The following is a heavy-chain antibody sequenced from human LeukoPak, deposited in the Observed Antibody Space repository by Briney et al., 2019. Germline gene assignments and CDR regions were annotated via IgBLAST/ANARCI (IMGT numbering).Heavy chain of an antibody. CDR1: GYTLTELS. CDR2: FDPEDGET. J-gene: IGHJ3*02. CDR3: ATHRTYYYDSSGYPDAFDI. D-gene: IGHD3-22*01. V-gene: IGHV1-24*01. Sequence: ASVKVSCKVSGYTLTELSMHWVRQAPGKGLEWMGGFDPEDGETIYAQKFQGRVTMTEDTSTDTAYMELSSLRSEDTAVYYCATHRTYYYDSSGYPDAFDIWGQGTMVTVSS.